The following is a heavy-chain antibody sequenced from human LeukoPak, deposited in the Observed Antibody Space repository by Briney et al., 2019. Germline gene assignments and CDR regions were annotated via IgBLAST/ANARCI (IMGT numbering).Heavy chain of an antibody. V-gene: IGHV4-59*01. D-gene: IGHD4-23*01. Sequence: SETLSLTCTVSGGSISNYYWSWIRQPPGKGLEWIGYIYYSGGTTYDPSLKSRVTMSVDTSKKQFSLKLSSVTAADTAVYYCARDGGNFDIDYWGQGTLVTVSS. CDR3: ARDGGNFDIDY. CDR2: IYYSGGT. CDR1: GGSISNYY. J-gene: IGHJ4*02.